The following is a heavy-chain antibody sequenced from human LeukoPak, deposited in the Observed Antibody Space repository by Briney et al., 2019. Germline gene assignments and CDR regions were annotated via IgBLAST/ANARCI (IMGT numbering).Heavy chain of an antibody. CDR1: GGSFSGYY. Sequence: SETLSLTCAVYGGSFSGYYWSWICQPPGKGLEWIGEINHSGSTNYNPSLKSRVTISVDTSKNQFSLKLSSVTAADTAVYYCARHSRWFDPWGQGTLVTVSS. J-gene: IGHJ5*02. V-gene: IGHV4-34*01. CDR3: ARHSRWFDP. CDR2: INHSGST.